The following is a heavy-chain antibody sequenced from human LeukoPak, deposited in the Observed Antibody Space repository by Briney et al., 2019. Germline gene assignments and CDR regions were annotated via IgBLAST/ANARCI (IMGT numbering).Heavy chain of an antibody. CDR2: INAGNGNT. Sequence: ASVKVSCKASGYTFTSYAMHWVRQAPGQRLEWMGWINAGNGNTEYSRKFQGGVTITRDTSASTAYMELSSLRSEDTAVYYCARRSSSWSEFDYWGQGTLVTVSS. V-gene: IGHV1-3*01. J-gene: IGHJ4*02. CDR1: GYTFTSYA. D-gene: IGHD6-6*01. CDR3: ARRSSSWSEFDY.